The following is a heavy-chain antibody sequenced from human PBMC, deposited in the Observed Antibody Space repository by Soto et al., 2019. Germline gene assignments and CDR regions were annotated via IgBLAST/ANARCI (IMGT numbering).Heavy chain of an antibody. CDR1: GGSISSGGYY. CDR2: IYYSGST. Sequence: QVQLQESGPGLVKPSQTLSLTCTVSGGSISSGGYYWSWIRQHPGKGLEWIGYIYYSGSTYYNPSLKSRVTISVDTSKNQFSLKLSSATAADTAVYYCARGSVVAATLFDYWGQGTLVTVSS. J-gene: IGHJ4*02. V-gene: IGHV4-31*03. D-gene: IGHD2-15*01. CDR3: ARGSVVAATLFDY.